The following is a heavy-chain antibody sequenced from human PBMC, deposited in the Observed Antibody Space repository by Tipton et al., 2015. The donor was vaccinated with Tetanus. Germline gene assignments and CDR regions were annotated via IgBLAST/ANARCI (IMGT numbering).Heavy chain of an antibody. D-gene: IGHD3-16*01. CDR2: INGASTTI. CDR3: ASSLGGGSYCLSC. J-gene: IGHJ4*02. Sequence: VQLVQSGGGLVQPGGTLRLSCAASGFTFNRHTMNWVRQTPGKGLEWISSINGASTTIYYADSVEGRFTISRDNARQSLFLQMNSRSDGDAAVYYCASSLGGGSYCLSCWGRGSLVTVSS. V-gene: IGHV3-48*02. CDR1: GFTFNRHT.